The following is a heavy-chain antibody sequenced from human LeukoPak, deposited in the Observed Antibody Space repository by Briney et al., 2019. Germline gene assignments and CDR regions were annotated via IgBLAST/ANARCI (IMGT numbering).Heavy chain of an antibody. CDR2: INPNSGGT. Sequence: ASVKVSCKASGYTFTGYYMHWVRQAPGQGLEWMGWINPNSGGTNYAQKFQGRVTMTRDRSISTAYMELSRLRSDDTAVYYCARVRYDFWSGYTLDYWGQGTLVTVSS. CDR1: GYTFTGYY. V-gene: IGHV1-2*02. CDR3: ARVRYDFWSGYTLDY. J-gene: IGHJ4*02. D-gene: IGHD3-3*01.